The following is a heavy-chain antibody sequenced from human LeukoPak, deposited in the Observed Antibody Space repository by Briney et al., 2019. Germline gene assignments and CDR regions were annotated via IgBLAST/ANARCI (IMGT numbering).Heavy chain of an antibody. CDR3: AKTDTAMVKGFDY. Sequence: GGSLRLSCTASGFTFSSYAMSWVRQAPGKGLEWVSAISGSGGSTYYADSVKGRFTISRDNSKNTLYLQMNSLRAEDTAVYYCAKTDTAMVKGFDYWGQGTLVTVSS. J-gene: IGHJ4*02. D-gene: IGHD5-18*01. CDR2: ISGSGGST. CDR1: GFTFSSYA. V-gene: IGHV3-23*01.